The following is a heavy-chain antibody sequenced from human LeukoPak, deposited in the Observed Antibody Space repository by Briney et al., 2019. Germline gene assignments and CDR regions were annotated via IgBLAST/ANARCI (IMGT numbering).Heavy chain of an antibody. D-gene: IGHD2-2*02. CDR1: GGTFSSYA. Sequence: ASVEVSCKASGGTFSSYAISWVRRAPGQGLEWMGRIIPILGIANYAQKFQGRVTITADKSTSTAYMELSSLRSEDTAVYYCARVPPSPYRSSTSCYNDYWGQGTLVTVSS. CDR2: IIPILGIA. J-gene: IGHJ4*02. V-gene: IGHV1-69*04. CDR3: ARVPPSPYRSSTSCYNDY.